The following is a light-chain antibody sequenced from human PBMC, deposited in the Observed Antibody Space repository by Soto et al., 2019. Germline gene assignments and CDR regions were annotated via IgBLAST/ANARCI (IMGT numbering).Light chain of an antibody. CDR2: DVS. CDR3: MLGTPWPPLS. J-gene: IGKJ5*01. Sequence: DVVLTQSPLSLPVTLGQPASISCRSSQSLVYSDGNTYLNWFQQRPGQSPRRLIYDVSKRDSGVPDRFSGSGAGSDFTLKISRGEAEDVGVYYCMLGTPWPPLSFGQGTRLEIK. V-gene: IGKV2-30*01. CDR1: QSLVYSDGNTY.